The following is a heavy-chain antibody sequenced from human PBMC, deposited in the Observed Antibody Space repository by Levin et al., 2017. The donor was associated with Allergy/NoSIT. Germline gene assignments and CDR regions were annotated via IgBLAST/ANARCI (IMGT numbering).Heavy chain of an antibody. CDR1: GHTFSDYY. CDR3: ARGSVATIRGDNWFDP. V-gene: IGHV1-2*02. Sequence: ASVKVSCKASGHTFSDYYMQWVRQAPGQGLEWVGWTNLNSGGTKSAQKFQGRVTLTRNTSISTAYMELSSLRSDDTAVYYCARGSVATIRGDNWFDPWGQGTLVTVSS. CDR2: TNLNSGGT. D-gene: IGHD5-12*01. J-gene: IGHJ5*02.